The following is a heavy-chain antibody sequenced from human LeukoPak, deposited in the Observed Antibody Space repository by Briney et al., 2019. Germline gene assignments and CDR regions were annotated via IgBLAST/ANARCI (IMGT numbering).Heavy chain of an antibody. CDR3: ASLGLAVDAFDI. J-gene: IGHJ3*02. D-gene: IGHD3-16*01. V-gene: IGHV4-59*01. Sequence: SETLSLTCTVSDGSISSYYWSWIRQPPGKGLEWIGYIYHSGSTNNNPSLKSRVTISVDTSKNQFSLKLRSVTAADTAVYYCASLGLAVDAFDIWGQGTMVTVSS. CDR1: DGSISSYY. CDR2: IYHSGST.